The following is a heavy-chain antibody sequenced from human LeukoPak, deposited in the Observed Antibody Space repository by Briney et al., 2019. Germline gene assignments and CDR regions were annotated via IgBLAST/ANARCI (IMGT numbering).Heavy chain of an antibody. D-gene: IGHD1-26*01. V-gene: IGHV3-7*03. Sequence: PGGSLRLSCAVSGFTFSGFWMSWSRQAPGKGLEWVASINSDGSEGYYVDSVKGRFTISRDNAKNSVFLQMNSLRAEDTAVYYCARDPNLYSGTYDTYWGQGTLVTVSS. CDR1: GFTFSGFW. CDR2: INSDGSEG. CDR3: ARDPNLYSGTYDTY. J-gene: IGHJ4*02.